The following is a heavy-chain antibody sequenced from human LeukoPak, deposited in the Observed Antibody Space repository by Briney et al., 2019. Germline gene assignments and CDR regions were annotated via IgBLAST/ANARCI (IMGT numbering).Heavy chain of an antibody. CDR3: ARRRGSGSYYYFDY. Sequence: PSETLSLTCTVSGGSISSYYWSWIRQPPGKGLEWIGYIYYSGSTNYNPSLKSRVTISVDTSKNQFSLKLSSATAADTAVYYCARRRGSGSYYYFDYWGQGTLVTVSS. J-gene: IGHJ4*02. CDR2: IYYSGST. D-gene: IGHD3-10*01. V-gene: IGHV4-59*08. CDR1: GGSISSYY.